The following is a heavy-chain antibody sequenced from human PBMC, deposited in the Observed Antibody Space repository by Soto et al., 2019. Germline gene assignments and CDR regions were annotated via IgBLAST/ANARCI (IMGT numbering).Heavy chain of an antibody. D-gene: IGHD3-16*01. Sequence: GGSLRLSCAASGLIFRNYWMRWVRQGPGKGLEWVSKINADGSEKYYAGSVRGRFTISRDNTKNSLYLQMSSLRAADTAIYYCARWGKWGQGTPVTVSS. CDR2: INADGSEK. CDR1: GLIFRNYW. V-gene: IGHV3-7*01. J-gene: IGHJ4*02. CDR3: ARWGK.